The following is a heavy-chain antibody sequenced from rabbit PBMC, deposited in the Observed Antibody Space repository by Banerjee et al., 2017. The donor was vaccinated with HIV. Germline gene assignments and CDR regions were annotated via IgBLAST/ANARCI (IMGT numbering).Heavy chain of an antibody. CDR2: IYAGSSGST. CDR3: ARDFVDTTYILDL. J-gene: IGHJ3*01. Sequence: QSLEESGGDLVKPGASLTLTCTASGFSFSSTYWICWVRQAPGKGLEWIACIYAGSSGSTYYASWAKGRFAISKTSSTTVTLQMTSLTAADTATYFCARDFVDTTYILDLWGQGTLVTVS. V-gene: IGHV1S40*01. CDR1: GFSFSSTYW. D-gene: IGHD1-1*01.